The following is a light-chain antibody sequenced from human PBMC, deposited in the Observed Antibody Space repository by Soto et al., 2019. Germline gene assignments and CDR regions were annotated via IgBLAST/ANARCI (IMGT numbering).Light chain of an antibody. CDR3: QHYGGSPIT. J-gene: IGKJ5*01. V-gene: IGKV3-20*01. Sequence: EIVLTQSPGTLSLSPGERATLSCRASQSVSSRLAWYQHKPGQAPRLLISGASSRATGIPDRFSGSGSGTDFTLTISRLEPEDFALYYCQHYGGSPITCGQGTRREIK. CDR2: GAS. CDR1: QSVSSR.